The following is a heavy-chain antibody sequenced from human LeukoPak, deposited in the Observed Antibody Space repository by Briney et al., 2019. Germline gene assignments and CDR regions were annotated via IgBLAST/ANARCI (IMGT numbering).Heavy chain of an antibody. Sequence: GASVKGSCKASGYTFTSYGIRWVRQATGQGLEWMGRIIPILGIANYAQKFQGRVTITADKSTSTAYMELSSLRSEDTAVYYCASGLLQVAFDIWGQGTMVTVSS. J-gene: IGHJ3*02. CDR1: GYTFTSYG. V-gene: IGHV1-69*04. CDR3: ASGLLQVAFDI. CDR2: IIPILGIA. D-gene: IGHD3-22*01.